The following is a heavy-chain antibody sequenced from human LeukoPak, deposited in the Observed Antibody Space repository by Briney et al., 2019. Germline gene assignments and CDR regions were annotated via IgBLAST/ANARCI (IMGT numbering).Heavy chain of an antibody. CDR1: GFTFDDYA. D-gene: IGHD3-22*01. J-gene: IGHJ4*02. CDR2: ISWDSGSI. V-gene: IGHV3-9*01. CDR3: AKDMGDYYDSSGFAY. Sequence: GRSLRLSCAASGFTFDDYAMHWGRQAPGKGLEWVSGISWDSGSIGYAESVKGRFTISRDSAKNSLYLQMNSLRAEDTALYYCAKDMGDYYDSSGFAYWGQGTLVTVPS.